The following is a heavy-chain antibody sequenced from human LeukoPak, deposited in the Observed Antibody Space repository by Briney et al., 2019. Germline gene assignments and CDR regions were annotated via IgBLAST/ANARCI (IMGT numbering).Heavy chain of an antibody. CDR1: GGSISDFY. CDR3: AQVTVGGHFDF. V-gene: IGHV4-4*07. Sequence: KPSETLSLTCTVSGGSISDFYWSWIRQPAGKGLEYIGRVSATGSTSFNPSLQSRVTMSVDTSKSQFSLKLSSVTAAGTAVYYCAQVTVGGHFDFWGQGILVTVSS. J-gene: IGHJ4*02. D-gene: IGHD6-19*01. CDR2: VSATGST.